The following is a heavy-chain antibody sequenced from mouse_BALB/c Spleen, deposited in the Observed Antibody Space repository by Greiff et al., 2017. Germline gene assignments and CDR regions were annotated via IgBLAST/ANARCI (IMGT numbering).Heavy chain of an antibody. Sequence: QVQLKESGAELVRPGTSVKVSCKASGYAFTNYLIEWVKQRPGQGLEWIGVINPGSGGTNYNEKFKGKATLTADKSSSTAYMQLSSLKSEDSAVYFCARDDSYAMDYWGQGTSVTVSS. CDR1: GYAFTNYL. CDR2: INPGSGGT. CDR3: ARDDSYAMDY. D-gene: IGHD2-4*01. V-gene: IGHV1-54*01. J-gene: IGHJ4*01.